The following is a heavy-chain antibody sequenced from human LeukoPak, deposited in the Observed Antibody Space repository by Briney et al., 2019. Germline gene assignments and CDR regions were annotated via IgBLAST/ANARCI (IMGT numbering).Heavy chain of an antibody. J-gene: IGHJ4*02. CDR2: IYSGGST. CDR3: ARQGPAPFFDY. Sequence: GGSLRLSCAASGFTVRSNYMSWVRQAPGKGLEWVSVIYSGGSTFYADSVKGRFTISRDNSKNTLYLQMNSLRAEDTAVYYCARQGPAPFFDYWGQGSLLTVSS. V-gene: IGHV3-66*04. CDR1: GFTVRSNY.